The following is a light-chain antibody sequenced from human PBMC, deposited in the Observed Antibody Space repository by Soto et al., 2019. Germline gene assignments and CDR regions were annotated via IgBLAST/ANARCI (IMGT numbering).Light chain of an antibody. CDR2: DAS. V-gene: IGKV3-20*01. J-gene: IGKJ4*01. Sequence: EIVLTQSPGTLSLSPGERATLSCRASQSVTKNYLAWYQQKPGQAPRLLIDDASRRATGIPDRFSGSGSGTDFTLTISRLEPEDFAVYYCQQCSSTPLTFGGGNKVEIK. CDR1: QSVTKNY. CDR3: QQCSSTPLT.